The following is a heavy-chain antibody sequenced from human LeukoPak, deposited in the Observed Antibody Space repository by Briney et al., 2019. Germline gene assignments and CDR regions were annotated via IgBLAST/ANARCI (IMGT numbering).Heavy chain of an antibody. CDR3: ARTGYSSGYSFDY. Sequence: SETLSLTCTVSGGSISSYYWSWIRQPPGKGLEWIGYIYYSGSTNYNPSLKSRVTISVDTSKNQFSLKLSSATAADTAVYYCARTGYSSGYSFDYWGQGTLVTVSS. CDR2: IYYSGST. D-gene: IGHD6-19*01. J-gene: IGHJ4*02. V-gene: IGHV4-59*01. CDR1: GGSISSYY.